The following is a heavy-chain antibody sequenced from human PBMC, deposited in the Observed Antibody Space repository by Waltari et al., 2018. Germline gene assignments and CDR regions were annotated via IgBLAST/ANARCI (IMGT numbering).Heavy chain of an antibody. CDR3: AADLLGGSKGIDY. CDR2: IKSETSGGTT. D-gene: IGHD3-16*01. V-gene: IGHV3-15*01. Sequence: EVYLVESGGGLVKPGGSLRLSCVASGFPFSDAWMGWVRQAPGKGLEWVGIIKSETSGGTTDYAAPVRGRFTISRDDSKNTLYLQMNSLKTDDTAIYYCAADLLGGSKGIDYWGQGTLVPVSS. CDR1: GFPFSDAW. J-gene: IGHJ4*02.